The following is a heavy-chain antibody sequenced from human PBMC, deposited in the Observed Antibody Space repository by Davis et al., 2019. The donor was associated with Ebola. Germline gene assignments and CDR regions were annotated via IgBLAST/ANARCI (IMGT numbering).Heavy chain of an antibody. J-gene: IGHJ2*01. Sequence: GESLKISCATSGFIFRSYVMSWVRQAPGKGLEWVSTFGTSGDTFYADSVKGRFTISRDNSKNTVYLQMNSLRAEDTAVYYCTRHVSGDFWYFDLWGRGTLVTVSS. V-gene: IGHV3-23*01. CDR1: GFIFRSYV. CDR2: FGTSGDT. D-gene: IGHD4-17*01. CDR3: TRHVSGDFWYFDL.